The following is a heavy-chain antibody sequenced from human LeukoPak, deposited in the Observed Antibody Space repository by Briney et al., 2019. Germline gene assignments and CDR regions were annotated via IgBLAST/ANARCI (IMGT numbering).Heavy chain of an antibody. CDR3: ARDRSSSSWLYVGWFDP. CDR2: IYYSGST. V-gene: IGHV4-59*01. D-gene: IGHD6-13*01. Sequence: PSETLSLTCTVSGGSISSYYWSWIRQPPGKGLEWIGYIYYSGSTNYNPSLKSRVTISVDTSKNQFSLKLSSVTAAGTAVYYCARDRSSSSWLYVGWFDPWGQGTLVTVSS. CDR1: GGSISSYY. J-gene: IGHJ5*02.